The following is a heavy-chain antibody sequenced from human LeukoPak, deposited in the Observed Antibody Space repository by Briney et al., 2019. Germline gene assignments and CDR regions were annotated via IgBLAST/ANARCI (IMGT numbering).Heavy chain of an antibody. CDR1: GYTFTSYY. CDR3: ARDRRAYCSSTSCLAFDP. V-gene: IGHV1-46*01. Sequence: GASVKVSCKASGYTFTSYYMHWVRQAPGQGLDWMGIINPSGGSTSYAQKFQGRVTMTRDTSTSTVYMELSSLRSEDTAVYYCARDRRAYCSSTSCLAFDPWGQGTLVTVSS. CDR2: INPSGGST. J-gene: IGHJ5*02. D-gene: IGHD2-2*01.